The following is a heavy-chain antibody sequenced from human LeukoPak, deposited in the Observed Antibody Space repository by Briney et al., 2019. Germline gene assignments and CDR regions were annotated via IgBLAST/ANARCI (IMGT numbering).Heavy chain of an antibody. D-gene: IGHD6-6*01. J-gene: IGHJ5*02. CDR1: GGSLSGYY. CDR3: ARDREEYSTNWFDP. CDR2: INHSGST. Sequence: PSETLSLTCAVYGGSLSGYYWSWIRQPPGKGLEWIGEINHSGSTYYNPSLKSRVTISVDTSKNQFSLKLSSVTAADTAVYYCARDREEYSTNWFDPWGQGTLVTVSS. V-gene: IGHV4-34*01.